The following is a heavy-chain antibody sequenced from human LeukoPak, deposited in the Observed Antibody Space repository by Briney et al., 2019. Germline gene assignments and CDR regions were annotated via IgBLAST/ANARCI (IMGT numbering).Heavy chain of an antibody. V-gene: IGHV3-23*01. CDR3: ARDREWLRPPDY. CDR2: IDTKGTRT. CDR1: GFILSNSA. Sequence: GGSLRLSCAASGFILSNSAMTWVRQAPGKGLQWVSGIDTKGTRTYYADSVKGRFTISRDNSKNTLYLQMNTLRAEDTTIYFCARDREWLRPPDYWGQGTLVTVSS. J-gene: IGHJ4*02. D-gene: IGHD5-12*01.